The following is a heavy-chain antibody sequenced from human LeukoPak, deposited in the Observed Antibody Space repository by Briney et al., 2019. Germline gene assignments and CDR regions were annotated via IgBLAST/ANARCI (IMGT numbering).Heavy chain of an antibody. Sequence: GGSLRRSCAASGFTVTSDYMTWVRQAPGKGLEWVSIISSGGNTYYADTVKGRFIISRDNSKNTLYLQMHSLRAEDTAVYYCARDPYCSGGSCYQAWGQGTLVTVSS. CDR1: GFTVTSDY. V-gene: IGHV3-66*01. CDR3: ARDPYCSGGSCYQA. J-gene: IGHJ5*02. CDR2: ISSGGNT. D-gene: IGHD2-15*01.